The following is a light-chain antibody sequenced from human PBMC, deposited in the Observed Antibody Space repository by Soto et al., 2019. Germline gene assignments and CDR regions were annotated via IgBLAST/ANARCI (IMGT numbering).Light chain of an antibody. Sequence: QSVLTQTPSVSGAPGQTVTISCTGTTSNVHWYQQLPGTAPKLLIFDNTNRPSGVPDRFSGSKSDTSASLAITGLQAEDEADYYCQFFDRLSGSVVFGGGTKRTVL. V-gene: IGLV1-40*01. J-gene: IGLJ3*02. CDR3: QFFDRLSGSVV. CDR2: DNT. CDR1: TSN.